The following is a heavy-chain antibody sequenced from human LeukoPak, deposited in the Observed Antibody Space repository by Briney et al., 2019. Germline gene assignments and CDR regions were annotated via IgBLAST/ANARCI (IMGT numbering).Heavy chain of an antibody. D-gene: IGHD6-19*01. Sequence: GGSLRLSCAASGFTFSSYSMNWVRQAPGKGLEWVSSISSSSSYICYADSVKGRFTISRDNAKNSLYLQMNSLRAEDTAVYYCASGIAVAATPGYYYMDVWGQGTPVTVSS. V-gene: IGHV3-21*01. CDR1: GFTFSSYS. CDR2: ISSSSSYI. CDR3: ASGIAVAATPGYYYMDV. J-gene: IGHJ6*03.